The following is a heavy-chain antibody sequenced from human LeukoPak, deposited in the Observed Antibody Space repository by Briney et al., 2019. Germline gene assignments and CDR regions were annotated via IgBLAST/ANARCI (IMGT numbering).Heavy chain of an antibody. J-gene: IGHJ4*02. D-gene: IGHD3-10*01. V-gene: IGHV3-30*03. CDR1: GFTFSNFG. CDR2: ISYDGSNK. CDR3: ARVWGSGSYYLGRLDY. Sequence: PGRSLRLSCAASGFTFSNFGMHWVRLAPGKGLEWVAVISYDGSNKYYGDSVKGRFSISRDDSKNTLFLQMNTLRAEDTAVYYCARVWGSGSYYLGRLDYWGQGTLVTVSS.